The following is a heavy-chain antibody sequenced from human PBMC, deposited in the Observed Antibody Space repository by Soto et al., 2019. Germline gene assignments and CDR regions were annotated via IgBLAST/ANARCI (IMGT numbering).Heavy chain of an antibody. CDR1: GGSISSGGYY. V-gene: IGHV4-31*03. Sequence: QVQLQESGPGLVKPSQTLSLTCTVSGGSISSGGYYWTWIRQHPGKGLEWIGYNYYSGITYYNPSLKSRVHISLDTSKNQFSLKPSSVTAADTAVYYCARGSSIAGLYYGMDVWGQGTTVTVSS. CDR2: NYYSGIT. J-gene: IGHJ6*02. CDR3: ARGSSIAGLYYGMDV. D-gene: IGHD6-6*01.